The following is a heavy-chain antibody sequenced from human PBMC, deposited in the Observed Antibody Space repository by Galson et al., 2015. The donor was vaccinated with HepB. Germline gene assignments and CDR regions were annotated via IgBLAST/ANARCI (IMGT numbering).Heavy chain of an antibody. CDR1: GFTARTDC. CDR3: ARAAYSSTFGGAFDT. V-gene: IGHV3-53*01. CDR2: IFSGGST. Sequence: SLRPSGPALGFTARTDCMTWVRQAPGKGRGWVSAIFSGGSTYYADSVKGRFTLSRDNSKSTLYLQMNSLGAEDTALYYGARAAYSSTFGGAFDTWGKGTMFTFSS. J-gene: IGHJ3*02. D-gene: IGHD6-19*01.